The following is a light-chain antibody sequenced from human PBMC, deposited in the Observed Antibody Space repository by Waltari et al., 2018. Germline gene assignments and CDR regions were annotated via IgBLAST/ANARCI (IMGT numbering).Light chain of an antibody. J-gene: IGLJ3*02. CDR2: VNSDGSH. Sequence: QLVLTQSPSASASLGASVKLTCTLSSGHSTNVIAWHQQQPGRGPRYLMKVNSDGSHSKGDEIPVRLSGSRSGAERYLTISSLQSEDEADYYCETGGHGTWVFGGGTKLTVL. CDR1: SGHSTNV. CDR3: ETGGHGTWV. V-gene: IGLV4-69*01.